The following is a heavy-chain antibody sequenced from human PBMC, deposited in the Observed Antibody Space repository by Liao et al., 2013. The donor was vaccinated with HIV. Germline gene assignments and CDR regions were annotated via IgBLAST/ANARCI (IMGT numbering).Heavy chain of an antibody. V-gene: IGHV4-59*01. J-gene: IGHJ2*01. CDR3: ARSTVDYSYFDL. Sequence: QVQLQESGPGLVKPSETLSLTCTVSGGSISSYYWSWIRQPPGKGLEWIGYIYYSGSTTYSPSLKSRVTISVDTSKKQLSLKLSSVTAADTAVYYCARSTVDYSYFDLWGRGTLVTVSS. CDR1: GGSISSYY. D-gene: IGHD4-11*01. CDR2: IYYSGST.